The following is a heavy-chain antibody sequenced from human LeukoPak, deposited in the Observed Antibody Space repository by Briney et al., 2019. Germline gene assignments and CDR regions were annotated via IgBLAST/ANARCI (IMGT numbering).Heavy chain of an antibody. Sequence: SESLSLTCTVSGGSISTYYWTWIRQPPGKGLEWIGYIYSSGNTNYNPSLSSRVTISLDTSKNQFSLMLRSLTAADTAVYYCARRYTASPGERFDYWGQGILVTVSS. J-gene: IGHJ4*02. CDR3: ARRYTASPGERFDY. V-gene: IGHV4-59*08. CDR2: IYSSGNT. CDR1: GGSISTYY. D-gene: IGHD2-2*02.